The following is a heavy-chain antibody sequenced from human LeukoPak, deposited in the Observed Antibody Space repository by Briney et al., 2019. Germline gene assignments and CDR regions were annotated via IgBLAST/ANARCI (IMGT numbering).Heavy chain of an antibody. CDR3: ARDIAVGSAFDY. Sequence: SETLSLTCTVSGGSISSYYWSWIRQPPGKGLEWIGYIYYSGSTNYNPSLKSRVTISVDTSKNQFSLKLSSVTAADTAVYYCARDIAVGSAFDYWGQGTLVTVSS. CDR2: IYYSGST. D-gene: IGHD2-15*01. V-gene: IGHV4-59*01. J-gene: IGHJ4*02. CDR1: GGSISSYY.